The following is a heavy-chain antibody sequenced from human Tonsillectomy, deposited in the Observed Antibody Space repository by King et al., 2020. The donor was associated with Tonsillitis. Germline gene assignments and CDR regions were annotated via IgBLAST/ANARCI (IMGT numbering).Heavy chain of an antibody. CDR3: ARGWYGESPGDY. CDR2: IHNTGTT. Sequence: QLQESGPGLVKPSQTLSLTCSVSGASISSGGHFWSWIRHHPGNGLEYIGYIHNTGTTYYNPSLQSRISMSVDLSKNQFSLNVTSVTAADTAVYYCARGWYGESPGDYWGQGTLVTVSS. V-gene: IGHV4-31*03. J-gene: IGHJ4*02. D-gene: IGHD3-10*01. CDR1: GASISSGGHF.